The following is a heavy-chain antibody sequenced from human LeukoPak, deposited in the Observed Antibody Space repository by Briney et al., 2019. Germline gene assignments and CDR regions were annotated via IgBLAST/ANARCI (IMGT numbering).Heavy chain of an antibody. V-gene: IGHV5-51*01. CDR1: GYSFSNYW. CDR3: VRPGFAAYNSDY. Sequence: GESLKISCKGFGYSFSNYWIGWVRQMPGKGLEWMGIIYPSDSDTRYSPSFQGQVTISADKSINTAYLQWGSLKASDTAMYFCVRPGFAAYNSDYWGQGTLVTVSS. D-gene: IGHD5-24*01. J-gene: IGHJ4*02. CDR2: IYPSDSDT.